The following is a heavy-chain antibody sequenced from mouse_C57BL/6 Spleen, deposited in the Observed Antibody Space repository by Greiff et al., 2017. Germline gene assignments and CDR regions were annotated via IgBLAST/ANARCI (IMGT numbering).Heavy chain of an antibody. J-gene: IGHJ4*01. CDR2: ISSGSSTI. V-gene: IGHV5-17*01. D-gene: IGHD2-10*01. CDR1: GFTFSDYG. CDR3: ARAYYGTRDYAMDY. Sequence: EVKLVESGGGLVKPGGSLKLSCAASGFTFSDYGMHWVRQAPEKGLEWVAYISSGSSTIYYADTVKGRFTISRDNAKNTLFLQMTSLRSEDTAMFSCARAYYGTRDYAMDYWGQGPSVTVSS.